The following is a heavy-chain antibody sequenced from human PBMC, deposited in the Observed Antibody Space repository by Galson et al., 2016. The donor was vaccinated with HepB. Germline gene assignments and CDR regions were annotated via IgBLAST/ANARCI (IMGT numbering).Heavy chain of an antibody. J-gene: IGHJ6*03. V-gene: IGHV3-74*01. CDR1: GFTFSSYW. CDR2: INSDGSST. CDR3: ARNGYCTNGVCYGGIMDMDV. Sequence: SLRLSCAASGFTFSSYWMHWVRQAPGKGLVWVSRINSDGSSTTYADSVKGRFTISRDNAKNTLYLQMNSLRAEDTAVYYCARNGYCTNGVCYGGIMDMDVWGKGTTVTVSS. D-gene: IGHD2-8*01.